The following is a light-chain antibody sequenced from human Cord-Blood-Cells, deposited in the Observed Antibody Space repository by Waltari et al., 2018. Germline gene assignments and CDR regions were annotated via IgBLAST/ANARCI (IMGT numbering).Light chain of an antibody. CDR3: QQSYSTPYT. CDR2: AAS. V-gene: IGKV1-39*01. J-gene: IGKJ2*01. CDR1: QSISSY. Sequence: DIQMTQSPYSLSTSVGDRVTITCRASQSISSYLNWYQQKPGNAPKLLIYAASSLQSGVPSRFSGSGSGTDFTLTISRLQPEDFATYYCQQSYSTPYTFGQGTKLEIK.